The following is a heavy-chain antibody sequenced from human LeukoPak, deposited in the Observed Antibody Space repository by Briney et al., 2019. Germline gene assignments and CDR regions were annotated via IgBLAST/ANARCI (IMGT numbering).Heavy chain of an antibody. CDR1: GFTFSSYG. CDR2: ISYDGSNK. Sequence: GGSLRLSCAASGFTFSSYGMHWVRQAPGKGLEWVAVISYDGSNKYYADSVKGRFTISRDNSKNTLYLQMNSLRAEDTAVYYCARDRRRGVPAANFDYWGQGTLVTVSS. CDR3: ARDRRRGVPAANFDY. V-gene: IGHV3-30*03. J-gene: IGHJ4*02. D-gene: IGHD2-2*01.